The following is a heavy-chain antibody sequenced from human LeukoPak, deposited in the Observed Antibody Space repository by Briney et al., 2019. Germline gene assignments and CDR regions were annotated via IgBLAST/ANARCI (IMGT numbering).Heavy chain of an antibody. D-gene: IGHD4-17*01. CDR1: GYTFTTYY. CDR2: INPSGGST. Sequence: ASVKVSCKASGYTFTTYYVHWVRQAPGQGLEWMGIINPSGGSTSYAQKFQGRVTMTRDMSTSTVYMELSSLRSEDTAVYYCARLKSVTRLFDYWGQGTLVTVSS. CDR3: ARLKSVTRLFDY. J-gene: IGHJ4*02. V-gene: IGHV1-46*01.